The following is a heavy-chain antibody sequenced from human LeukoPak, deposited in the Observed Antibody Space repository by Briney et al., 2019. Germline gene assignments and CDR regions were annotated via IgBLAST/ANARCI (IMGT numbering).Heavy chain of an antibody. CDR2: ISSSSSYI. Sequence: PGGSLRLSCAASGFTFSSYSMNWVRQAPGKGLEWVSSISSSSSYIYYADSVKGRFTISRDNAKNSLYLQMNSLRAEDTAVYYCAGDGATDSSGYYWYFYYYMDVWGKGTTVTVSS. CDR3: AGDGATDSSGYYWYFYYYMDV. CDR1: GFTFSSYS. V-gene: IGHV3-21*01. J-gene: IGHJ6*03. D-gene: IGHD3-22*01.